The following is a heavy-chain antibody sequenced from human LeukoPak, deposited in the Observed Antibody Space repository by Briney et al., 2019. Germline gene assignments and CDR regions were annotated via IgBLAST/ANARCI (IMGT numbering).Heavy chain of an antibody. D-gene: IGHD5-12*01. V-gene: IGHV4-59*01. Sequence: SETLSLTCTVSGGSIVSYYWSWIRQPPGKGLEWIGYIYYTGSTNYNPSLKSRVAISVDTSKNQFSLKLSSVTAADTAVYYCAASGGIVATKERIDYWGQGTLVTVSS. CDR3: AASGGIVATKERIDY. CDR2: IYYTGST. CDR1: GGSIVSYY. J-gene: IGHJ4*02.